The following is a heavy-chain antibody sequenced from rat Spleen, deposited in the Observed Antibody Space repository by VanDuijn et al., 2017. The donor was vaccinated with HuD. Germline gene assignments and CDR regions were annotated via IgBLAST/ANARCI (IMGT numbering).Heavy chain of an antibody. CDR1: GFTFSNYG. D-gene: IGHD4-3*01. V-gene: IGHV5S14*01. J-gene: IGHJ4*01. CDR2: ISTGGGNT. Sequence: EVQLVKSGGGLVQPGRSLKLSCAASGFTFSNYGMAWVRQTPTKGLEWVASISTGGGNTYYRDSVKGRFTISRDNAKNTQYLQMDSLRSEDTATYYCARLPYNSGDYYVMDAWGQGASVTVSS. CDR3: ARLPYNSGDYYVMDA.